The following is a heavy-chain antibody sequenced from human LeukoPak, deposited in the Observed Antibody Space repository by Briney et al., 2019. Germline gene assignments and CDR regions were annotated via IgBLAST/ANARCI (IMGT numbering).Heavy chain of an antibody. J-gene: IGHJ6*04. CDR1: GGSFSGYY. V-gene: IGHV4-34*01. D-gene: IGHD5-18*01. CDR3: ARSTLWIQLWAMDV. CDR2: INHSGST. Sequence: RSSETLSLTCAVYGGSFSGYYWSWIRQPPGKGLEWIGEINHSGSTNYNPSLKSRVTISVDTSKNQFSLKLSSVTAADTAVYYCARSTLWIQLWAMDVWGKGTTVTISS.